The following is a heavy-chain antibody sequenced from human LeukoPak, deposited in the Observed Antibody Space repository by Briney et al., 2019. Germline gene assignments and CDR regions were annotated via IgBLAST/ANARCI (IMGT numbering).Heavy chain of an antibody. CDR3: ARIARQLVRAYYYYGMDV. J-gene: IGHJ6*02. CDR1: GFTFSTYW. Sequence: GGSLRLSCGASGFTFSTYWMSWVRQAPGKGLEWVAVIWYDGSNKYYADSVKGRFTISRDNSKNTLYLQMNSLRAEDTAVYYCARIARQLVRAYYYYGMDVWGQGTTVTVSS. CDR2: IWYDGSNK. V-gene: IGHV3-33*08. D-gene: IGHD6-13*01.